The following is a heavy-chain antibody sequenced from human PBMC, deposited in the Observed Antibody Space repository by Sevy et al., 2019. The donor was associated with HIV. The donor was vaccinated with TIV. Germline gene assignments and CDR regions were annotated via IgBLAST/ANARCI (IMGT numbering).Heavy chain of an antibody. V-gene: IGHV1-46*01. CDR2: INPSGVSA. CDR3: ARDRAAAGKKYYYYGMDV. CDR1: GYTFTSNY. J-gene: IGHJ6*02. D-gene: IGHD6-13*01. Sequence: ASVKVSCKASGYTFTSNYMHWVRQASGQGLEWMGIINPSGVSASYAQKFQGRVTVTRDTSTSTVYMELSSLRSEDTAVYYCARDRAAAGKKYYYYGMDVWGQGTTVTVSS.